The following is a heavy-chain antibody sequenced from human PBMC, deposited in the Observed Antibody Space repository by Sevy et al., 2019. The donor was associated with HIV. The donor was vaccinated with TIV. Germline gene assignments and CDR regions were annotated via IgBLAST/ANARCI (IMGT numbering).Heavy chain of an antibody. CDR3: ARGWYYYFDY. Sequence: SETLSLTCAISGDSVSSNSAAWNWIRQSPSRGLELVGRTYYRSKWYYDYAESVESRININPDTSKNQFSLQLNSVTPEDTAVYYCARGWYYYFDYWGQGSLVTVSS. CDR2: TYYRSKWYY. CDR1: GDSVSSNSAA. J-gene: IGHJ4*02. D-gene: IGHD6-13*01. V-gene: IGHV6-1*01.